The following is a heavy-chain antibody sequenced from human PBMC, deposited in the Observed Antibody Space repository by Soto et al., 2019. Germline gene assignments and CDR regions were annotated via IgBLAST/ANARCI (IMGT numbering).Heavy chain of an antibody. J-gene: IGHJ3*02. CDR3: AVDRSSPRDSFDI. Sequence: GGSLRLSSAASGFPFTTYALSWVRQAPGKGLEWIAAISGGDFVTWYADSVKGRFPNSRDNSRDSPYVQMNTLRGDDTALYYCAVDRSSPRDSFDIWGQGTLVTVSS. CDR2: ISGGDFVT. V-gene: IGHV3-23*01. CDR1: GFPFTTYA.